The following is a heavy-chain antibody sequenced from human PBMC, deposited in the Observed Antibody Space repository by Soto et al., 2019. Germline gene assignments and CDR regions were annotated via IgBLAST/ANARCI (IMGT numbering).Heavy chain of an antibody. CDR3: AGEEHIVVVVAATV. CDR2: ISSSSSYI. J-gene: IGHJ4*02. Sequence: GESLKISCAASGFTFSSYSMNWVRQAPGKGLEWVSSISSSSSYIYYADSVKGRFTISRDNAQSSLYLQMNSLRDEDTDVYDCAGEEHIVVVVAATVWGQGTLVTVSS. D-gene: IGHD2-15*01. V-gene: IGHV3-21*01. CDR1: GFTFSSYS.